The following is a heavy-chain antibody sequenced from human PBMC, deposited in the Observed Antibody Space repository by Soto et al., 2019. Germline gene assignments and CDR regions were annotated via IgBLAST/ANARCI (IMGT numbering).Heavy chain of an antibody. CDR2: IDWDDDK. V-gene: IGHV2-70*01. CDR3: ARICSSSLLWSGELSPYGMDV. J-gene: IGHJ6*02. Sequence: SGPTLVNPTQTLTLTCTFSGFSLSTSGMCVSWIRQPPGKALEWLALIDWDDDKYYSTSLKTRLTISKDTSKNQVVLTMTNMDPVDTATYYCARICSSSLLWSGELSPYGMDVWGQGTTVTVSS. CDR1: GFSLSTSGMC. D-gene: IGHD3-10*01.